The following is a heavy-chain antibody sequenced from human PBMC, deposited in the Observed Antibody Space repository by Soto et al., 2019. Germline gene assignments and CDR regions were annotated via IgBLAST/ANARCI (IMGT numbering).Heavy chain of an antibody. Sequence: GGSLRLSCAASGFTVSSNYMTWVRQAPGKGLEWVSVIYSGGSTYYADSLKGPFTIPRDNSKNTPYLQMNSLRAEDTAVYYCARDSLKFYYYGMDVWGQGTTVTVSS. CDR2: IYSGGST. J-gene: IGHJ6*02. CDR1: GFTVSSNY. CDR3: ARDSLKFYYYGMDV. V-gene: IGHV3-53*01.